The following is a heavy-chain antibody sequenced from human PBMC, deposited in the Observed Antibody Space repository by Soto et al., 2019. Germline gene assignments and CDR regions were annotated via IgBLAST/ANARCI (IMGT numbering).Heavy chain of an antibody. Sequence: GASVKVSCKASGGTFSSYAISWARQAPGQGLEWMGGIIPIFGTANYAQKFQGRVTITADESTSTAYMELSSLRSEDTAVYYCARDQGGYYFDYWGQGTLVTVSS. CDR2: IIPIFGTA. J-gene: IGHJ4*02. D-gene: IGHD3-16*01. CDR1: GGTFSSYA. V-gene: IGHV1-69*13. CDR3: ARDQGGYYFDY.